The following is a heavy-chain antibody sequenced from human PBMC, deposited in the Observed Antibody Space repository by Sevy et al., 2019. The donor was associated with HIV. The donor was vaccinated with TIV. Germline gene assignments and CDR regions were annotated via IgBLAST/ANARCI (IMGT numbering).Heavy chain of an antibody. V-gene: IGHV3-48*02. J-gene: IGHJ3*01. CDR1: GFAFSTFS. Sequence: GGSLRLSCAASGFAFSTFSMNWVRQAPGKGLEWVSYISDTSTTIYYADSVKGRFTISRDNAKKSLFLQMNGLRDEGTAVYYCARAPNCEVSTMASLDAFDFWGQGTMVTVSS. D-gene: IGHD5-12*01. CDR2: ISDTSTTI. CDR3: ARAPNCEVSTMASLDAFDF.